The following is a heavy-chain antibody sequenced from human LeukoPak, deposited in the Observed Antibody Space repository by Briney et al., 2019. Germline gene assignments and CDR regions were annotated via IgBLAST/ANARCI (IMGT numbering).Heavy chain of an antibody. CDR1: GGSVSSDGYY. V-gene: IGHV4-39*01. Sequence: PSETLSLTCTVSGGSVSSDGYYWGWIRQPPGKGLEWIGSIYYSGSTYYNPSLRSRVSISIYTSKNQFSLKLTSVTAADTAVYYCARHRFAGYSSSWYDYWGQGTLVTVSS. CDR3: ARHRFAGYSSSWYDY. J-gene: IGHJ4*02. D-gene: IGHD6-13*01. CDR2: IYYSGST.